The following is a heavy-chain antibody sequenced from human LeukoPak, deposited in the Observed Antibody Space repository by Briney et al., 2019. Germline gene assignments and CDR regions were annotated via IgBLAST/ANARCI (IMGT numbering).Heavy chain of an antibody. Sequence: GASVKVSCKASGGTFSSYAISWARQAPGQGLEWMGGIIPIFGTANYAQKSQGRVTITADKSTSTAYMELSSLRSEDTAVYYCARGYYDSSGYYYDVDYYYYYMDVWGKGTTVTVSS. CDR2: IIPIFGTA. CDR3: ARGYYDSSGYYYDVDYYYYYMDV. CDR1: GGTFSSYA. J-gene: IGHJ6*03. D-gene: IGHD3-22*01. V-gene: IGHV1-69*06.